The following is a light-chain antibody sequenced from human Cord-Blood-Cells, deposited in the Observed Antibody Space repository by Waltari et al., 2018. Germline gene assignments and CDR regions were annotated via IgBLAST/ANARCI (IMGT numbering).Light chain of an antibody. CDR3: QQYGSSLRT. CDR2: GAS. Sequence: EIVLTQSPGTLSLSPGERATLSCRASQSVSTSDLAWYQQKPGQAPRLLIYGASSRATSILDRFSGSGSGTDFALTISRLEPEDFAVYYCQQYGSSLRTFGQGTNVEIK. V-gene: IGKV3-20*01. J-gene: IGKJ1*01. CDR1: QSVSTSD.